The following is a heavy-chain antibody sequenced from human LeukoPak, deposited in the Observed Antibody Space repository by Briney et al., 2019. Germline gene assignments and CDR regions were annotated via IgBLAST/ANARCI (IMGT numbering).Heavy chain of an antibody. CDR1: GGTFSSYA. D-gene: IGHD5-12*01. J-gene: IGHJ6*02. CDR2: IIPIFGTA. V-gene: IGHV1-69*13. CDR3: ARDRIVATTDYYYYYGMDV. Sequence: SVKVSCTASGGTFSSYAISWVRQAPGQGLEWMGGIIPIFGTANYAQKSQGRVTITADESTSTAYMELSSLRSEDTAVYYCARDRIVATTDYYYYYGMDVWGQGTTVTVSS.